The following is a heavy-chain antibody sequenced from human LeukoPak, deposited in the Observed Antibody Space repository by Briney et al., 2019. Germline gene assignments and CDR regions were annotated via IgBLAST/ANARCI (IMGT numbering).Heavy chain of an antibody. D-gene: IGHD2-8*02. V-gene: IGHV3-23*01. CDR1: GFTFSSYA. CDR2: ITSSGGST. Sequence: GASLRLSCAASGFTFSSYAMSWVRQALGKGLEWVSTITSSGGSTYYADSVKGRFTVSRDNSKNTLFLQTNSLRAEDTAVYYCAKGSLTIWYAFDIWGQGTMVTVSS. J-gene: IGHJ3*02. CDR3: AKGSLTIWYAFDI.